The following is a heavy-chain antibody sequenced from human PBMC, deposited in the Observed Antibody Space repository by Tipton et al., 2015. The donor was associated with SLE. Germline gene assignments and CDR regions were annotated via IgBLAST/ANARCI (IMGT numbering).Heavy chain of an antibody. J-gene: IGHJ6*03. CDR3: ARDLGEGYMDV. CDR2: IYYSGST. Sequence: TLSLTCTVSGGSISSSSYYWGWIRQPPGKGLEWIGNIYYSGSTYYNPSLKSRVTISVDTSKNRFSLKLNSVTAADTAVYYCARDLGEGYMDVWGTGTTVTVSS. D-gene: IGHD3-10*01. V-gene: IGHV4-39*07. CDR1: GGSISSSSYY.